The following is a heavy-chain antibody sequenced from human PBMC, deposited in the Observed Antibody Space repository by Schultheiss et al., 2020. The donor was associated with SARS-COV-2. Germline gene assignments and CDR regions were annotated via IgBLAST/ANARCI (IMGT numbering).Heavy chain of an antibody. CDR3: ARAPRGSWYSFDS. V-gene: IGHV3-38-3*01. CDR2: ISGGST. Sequence: GGSLRLSCAASGFTVSSNEMSWVRQAPGKGLEWVSSISGGSTYYADSRKGRFTISRDNSKNTLYLQMNSLRAEDTAVYYCARAPRGSWYSFDSWGQGTLVTVSS. CDR1: GFTVSSNE. J-gene: IGHJ4*02. D-gene: IGHD6-13*01.